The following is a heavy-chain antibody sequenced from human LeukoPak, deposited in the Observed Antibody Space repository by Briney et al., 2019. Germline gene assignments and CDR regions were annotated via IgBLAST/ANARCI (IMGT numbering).Heavy chain of an antibody. V-gene: IGHV1-69*06. D-gene: IGHD6-13*01. CDR2: IIPIFGTA. J-gene: IGHJ4*02. CDR3: VRDPLAYSSSWYFGY. Sequence: SVKVSCKASGGTFSSYAISWVRQAPGQGLEWMGGIIPIFGTANYAQKFQGRVTITADKSTSTAYMELSSLRSEDTAVYYCVRDPLAYSSSWYFGYWGQGTLVTVSS. CDR1: GGTFSSYA.